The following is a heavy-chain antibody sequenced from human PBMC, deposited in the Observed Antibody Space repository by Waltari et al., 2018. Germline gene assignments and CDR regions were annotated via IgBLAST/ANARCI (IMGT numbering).Heavy chain of an antibody. CDR2: IIPIFGTA. D-gene: IGHD3-22*01. Sequence: QVQLMQSRAEVKKPGSSVKVSCKASGDTFNTHAISWVRQAPGQVLEWMGGIIPIFGTANYAQNFQGRITITADESTSTAYMELSSLRFEDTAIYYCARGFSYDTSGYYYYYWGQGTLVAVSS. V-gene: IGHV1-69*01. CDR1: GDTFNTHA. CDR3: ARGFSYDTSGYYYYY. J-gene: IGHJ4*02.